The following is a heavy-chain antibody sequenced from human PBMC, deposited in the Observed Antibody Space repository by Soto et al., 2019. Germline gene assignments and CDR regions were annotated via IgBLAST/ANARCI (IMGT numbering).Heavy chain of an antibody. J-gene: IGHJ4*02. CDR1: GGSISSGDYY. Sequence: SETLSLTCSVSGGSISSGDYYWNWIRQPPGKGLEWIGHIYYSGSTYYNSSLKSRVTISLDTSKNQFSLKLSSVTAADTAVYYCARAGSKTAMVDYWGQGTLVTVSS. D-gene: IGHD5-18*01. CDR3: ARAGSKTAMVDY. CDR2: IYYSGST. V-gene: IGHV4-30-4*01.